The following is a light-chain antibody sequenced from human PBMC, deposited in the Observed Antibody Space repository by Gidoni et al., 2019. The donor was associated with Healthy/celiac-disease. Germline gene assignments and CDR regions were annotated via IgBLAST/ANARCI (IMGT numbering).Light chain of an antibody. CDR1: PSVSSSY. Sequence: EIVLTQSPGTLSLSPGERATLSCRASPSVSSSYLAWYQLKPGQAPRLLIYGASSRATGIPDRFSGSESGTDFTLTISRLEPEDFAVYYCQQYGSSPWTFGQGTKVEIK. V-gene: IGKV3-20*01. CDR3: QQYGSSPWT. CDR2: GAS. J-gene: IGKJ1*01.